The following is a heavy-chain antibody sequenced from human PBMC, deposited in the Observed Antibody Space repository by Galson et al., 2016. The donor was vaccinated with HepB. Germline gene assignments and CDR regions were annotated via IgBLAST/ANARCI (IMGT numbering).Heavy chain of an antibody. Sequence: SLRLSCAASGFSITIDAMSWVRQAPGKGLEWVSGISGSGVVIYYADSVKGRFTISRDNSKNVLYLQMNSLRGDDTARYYCAKGGPGSGSFWAGNWGQGTQVTVSS. CDR3: AKGGPGSGSFWAGN. V-gene: IGHV3-23*01. J-gene: IGHJ4*02. CDR1: GFSITIDA. D-gene: IGHD3-10*01. CDR2: ISGSGVVI.